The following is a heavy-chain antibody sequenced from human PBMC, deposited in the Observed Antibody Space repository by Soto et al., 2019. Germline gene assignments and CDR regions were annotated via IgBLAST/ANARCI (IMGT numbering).Heavy chain of an antibody. CDR2: ISGSGGST. J-gene: IGHJ5*02. Sequence: GGSLRLSCAASGFTFSSYAMSLVRQAPGKGLEWVSAISGSGGSTYYADSVKGRFTISRDNSKNTLYLQMNSLRAEDTAVYYCAKALSPGRGVDNWFDPWGQGTLVTVSS. D-gene: IGHD2-8*02. CDR1: GFTFSSYA. V-gene: IGHV3-23*01. CDR3: AKALSPGRGVDNWFDP.